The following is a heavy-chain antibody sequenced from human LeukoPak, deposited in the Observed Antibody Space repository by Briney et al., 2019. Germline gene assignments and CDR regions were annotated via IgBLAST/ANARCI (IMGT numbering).Heavy chain of an antibody. V-gene: IGHV3-33*01. CDR1: GFTFSSYG. Sequence: PGGSLRLSCAASGFTFSSYGMHWVRQAPGKGLEWVAVIWYDGSKKYYADSVKGRFTISRDNSKNTLYLQMNSLRAEDTAVYYCARALVYSGYDADYWGQGTLVTVSS. CDR3: ARALVYSGYDADY. J-gene: IGHJ4*02. D-gene: IGHD5-12*01. CDR2: IWYDGSKK.